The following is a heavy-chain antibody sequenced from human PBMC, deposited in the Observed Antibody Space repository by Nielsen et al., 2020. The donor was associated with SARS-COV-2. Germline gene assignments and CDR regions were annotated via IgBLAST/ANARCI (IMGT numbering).Heavy chain of an antibody. CDR3: AKGSRSQSFGSSDY. J-gene: IGHJ4*02. D-gene: IGHD1-26*01. CDR2: ISWDSSIT. Sequence: GESLKISCAASGFRFNEYVMYWVRQGPGKGLEWVSLISWDSSITHYTDSVRGRFTVSRDNSKNSLYLEMQSLQSDDSGVYYCAKGSRSQSFGSSDYWGQGTRVTVSS. CDR1: GFRFNEYV. V-gene: IGHV3-43*01.